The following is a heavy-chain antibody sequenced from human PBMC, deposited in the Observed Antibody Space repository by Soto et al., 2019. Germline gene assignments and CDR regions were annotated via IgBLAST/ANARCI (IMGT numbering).Heavy chain of an antibody. V-gene: IGHV1-69*13. CDR1: GGTLSSYA. Sequence: SVKVSCKASGGTLSSYAISWVRQAPGQGLEWMGGIIPIFGTANYAQKFQGRVTITADESTSTAYMELSSLRSEDTAVYYCASTYDFWSGYYYYGMDVWGQGTTVTVS. CDR3: ASTYDFWSGYYYYGMDV. D-gene: IGHD3-3*01. CDR2: IIPIFGTA. J-gene: IGHJ6*02.